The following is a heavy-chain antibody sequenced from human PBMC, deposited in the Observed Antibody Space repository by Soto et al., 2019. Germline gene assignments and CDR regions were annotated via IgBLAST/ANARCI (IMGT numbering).Heavy chain of an antibody. V-gene: IGHV4-59*08. CDR2: IYYSGST. J-gene: IGHJ4*02. Sequence: QVQLQESGPGLVKPSETLSLTCTVSGGYISSYYWRWIRQPPGKGLEWIGYIYYSGSTNYNPSLKRRVTISVDTSKNQCSLKLSSVTAADTAVYYCARAWGGNVFDYWGQGTLVTVSS. CDR3: ARAWGGNVFDY. D-gene: IGHD3-16*01. CDR1: GGYISSYY.